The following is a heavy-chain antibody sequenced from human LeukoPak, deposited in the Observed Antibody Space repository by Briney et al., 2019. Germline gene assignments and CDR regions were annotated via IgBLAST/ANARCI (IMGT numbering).Heavy chain of an antibody. CDR3: ARAGNDALSLDY. Sequence: PSETLSLTCAVYGGSFSGYYWSWIRQPPGKGLEWIGYIYYSGSTNYNPSLKSRVTISVDTSKNQFSLKLSSVTAADTAVYYCARAGNDALSLDYWGQGTLVTVSS. J-gene: IGHJ4*02. V-gene: IGHV4-59*01. CDR1: GGSFSGYY. D-gene: IGHD1-1*01. CDR2: IYYSGST.